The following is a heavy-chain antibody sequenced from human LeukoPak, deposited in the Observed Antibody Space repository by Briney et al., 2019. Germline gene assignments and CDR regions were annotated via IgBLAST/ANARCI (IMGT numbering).Heavy chain of an antibody. CDR2: ISSSSSYI. V-gene: IGHV3-21*01. CDR1: GFTFSSYS. CDR3: ARVVPAAWTFDP. D-gene: IGHD2-2*01. J-gene: IGHJ5*02. Sequence: GGTLRLSCAASGFTFSSYSINWVRQAPGKGLEWVSSISSSSSYIYYADSVKGRFIISRDNAKNSLYLQMNSLRAEDTAVYYCARVVPAAWTFDPWGQGTLVTVSS.